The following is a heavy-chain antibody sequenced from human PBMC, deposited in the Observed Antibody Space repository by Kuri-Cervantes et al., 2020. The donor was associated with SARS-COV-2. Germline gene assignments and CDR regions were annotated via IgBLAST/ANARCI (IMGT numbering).Heavy chain of an antibody. D-gene: IGHD7-27*01. V-gene: IGHV3-15*01. J-gene: IGHJ4*02. CDR3: ARDLRLGKSLDY. CDR1: GFTFSNAW. Sequence: GGSLRLSCAASGFTFSNAWMSWVRQAPGKGLEWVGRIKSKTDGGTTDYAAPVKGRFTISRDDSKNTLYLQMNSLKTEDTAVYYCARDLRLGKSLDYWGQGTLVTVSS. CDR2: IKSKTDGGTT.